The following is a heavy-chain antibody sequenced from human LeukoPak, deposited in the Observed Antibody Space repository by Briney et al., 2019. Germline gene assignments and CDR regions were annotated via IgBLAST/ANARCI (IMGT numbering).Heavy chain of an antibody. J-gene: IGHJ4*02. CDR1: SGSISSYY. CDR2: ISSGGST. D-gene: IGHD5-12*01. Sequence: ETLSLTCTVSSGSISSYYWSWIRQPPGKGLEWVSVISSGGSTYYADSVKGRFTISRDNFKNMVYLHMNSLRAEDTAVYYCARESGYDKVGYFDYWGQGTLVAVPS. V-gene: IGHV3-53*05. CDR3: ARESGYDKVGYFDY.